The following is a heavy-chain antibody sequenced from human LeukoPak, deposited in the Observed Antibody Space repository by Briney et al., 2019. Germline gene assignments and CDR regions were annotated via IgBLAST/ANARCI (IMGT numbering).Heavy chain of an antibody. CDR2: INPSRGST. Sequence: ASVKVSCKASEGTFSSYYMQWVRQAPGQGLEWMGIINPSRGSTTYAQKFQGRVTMTRDTSTSTVYMELSSLRSEDTAVYYCASGSYYYDSSGLHYWGQGTLVTVSS. V-gene: IGHV1-46*01. D-gene: IGHD3-22*01. CDR3: ASGSYYYDSSGLHY. J-gene: IGHJ4*02. CDR1: EGTFSSYY.